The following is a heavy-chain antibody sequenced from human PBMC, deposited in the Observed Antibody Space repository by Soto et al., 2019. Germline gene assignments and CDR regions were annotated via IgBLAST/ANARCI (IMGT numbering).Heavy chain of an antibody. CDR3: ARAAVAAGGPFDE. J-gene: IGHJ4*02. CDR2: VNHGAST. CDR1: GGSFSGFF. Sequence: QVQLHQGSAGLLKPAETLTLTCAVSGGSFSGFFWCWIRQPPGRGLEWIGEVNHGASTNYNASLKSRVTISSDTSKNHFSQTLRSVTAADTAVYYCARAAVAAGGPFDEWGQGALVTVSS. V-gene: IGHV4-34*01. D-gene: IGHD2-15*01.